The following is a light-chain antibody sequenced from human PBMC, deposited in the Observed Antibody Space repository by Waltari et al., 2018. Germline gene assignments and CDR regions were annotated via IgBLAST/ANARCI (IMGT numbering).Light chain of an antibody. CDR2: GAS. CDR1: QSIGNS. V-gene: IGKV1-39*01. CDR3: QQSYNTPWT. J-gene: IGKJ1*01. Sequence: DIQMTQSPSSLSASVGDRVTISCRASQSIGNSLFWFQRRPGSAPDLLIYGASTLQSGVPSRFSGSGSGTDFTLTISGLQPEDLATYYWQQSYNTPWTFGQGTRGEI.